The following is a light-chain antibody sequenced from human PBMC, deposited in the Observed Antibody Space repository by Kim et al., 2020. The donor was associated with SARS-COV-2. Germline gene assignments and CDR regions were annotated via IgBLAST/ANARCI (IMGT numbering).Light chain of an antibody. J-gene: IGKJ2*01. CDR1: PCISSW. V-gene: IGKV1-12*01. CDR3: QQANSFPYT. Sequence: PSVGYWVPGACRARPCISSWLACYQQSPGKAPKLLIYAASSLQSGVPSRFSGSGSVTAFTLTINSLQPDDFATYYCQQANSFPYTFGQGTKLEI. CDR2: AAS.